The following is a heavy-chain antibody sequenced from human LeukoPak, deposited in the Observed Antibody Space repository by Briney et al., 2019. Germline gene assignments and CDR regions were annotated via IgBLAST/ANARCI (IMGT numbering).Heavy chain of an antibody. CDR1: GFIFGSYW. J-gene: IGHJ4*02. V-gene: IGHV3-74*01. CDR3: VRAPVPAAMFDY. D-gene: IGHD2-2*01. CDR2: INSDGSST. Sequence: PGGSLRLSRAASGFIFGSYWMHWVRQAPGKGLVWVSRINSDGSSTTHADSVKGRFTISRDNAKSTLYLQMKNLRVEDTAVYYCVRAPVPAAMFDYWGQGTLVTVSS.